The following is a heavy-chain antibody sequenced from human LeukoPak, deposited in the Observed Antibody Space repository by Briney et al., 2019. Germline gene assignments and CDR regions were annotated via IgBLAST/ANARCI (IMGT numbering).Heavy chain of an antibody. Sequence: GGSLRLSCAVSGLFVSSDYMTWVRQAPGKGLEWVSLIYSGGKTYYTDSVKGRFTISRDNAKNSLYLQMNSLRAEDTAVYYCASSKPYYYYYMDVWGKGTTVTISS. V-gene: IGHV3-53*01. CDR1: GLFVSSDY. CDR2: IYSGGKT. J-gene: IGHJ6*03. CDR3: ASSKPYYYYYMDV.